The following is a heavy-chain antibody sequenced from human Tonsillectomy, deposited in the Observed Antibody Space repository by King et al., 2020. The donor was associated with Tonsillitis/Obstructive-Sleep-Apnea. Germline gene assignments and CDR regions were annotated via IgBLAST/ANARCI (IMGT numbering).Heavy chain of an antibody. CDR3: ARGDDFWSGYSRYYMDV. CDR2: ISYDGSNK. V-gene: IGHV3-30*04. Sequence: VQLVESGGGVVQPERSLRLSCAASGFTFSSYVMHWVRQAPGKGLEWVAVISYDGSNKYYADSVKGRFTISRDKSKNTLYLQMNSLRTEDTAVYYCARGDDFWSGYSRYYMDVWGKGTTVTVSS. J-gene: IGHJ6*03. D-gene: IGHD3-3*01. CDR1: GFTFSSYV.